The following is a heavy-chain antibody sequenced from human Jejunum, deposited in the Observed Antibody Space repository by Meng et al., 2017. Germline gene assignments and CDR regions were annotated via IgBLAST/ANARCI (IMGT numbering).Heavy chain of an antibody. CDR2: IIPLFRTA. CDR3: GRGDYSVSGSRSDFYYYYGTDV. V-gene: IGHV1-69*05. D-gene: IGHD3-10*01. CDR1: GGTFSNYV. Sequence: SVKVSCKASGGTFSNYVIYWVRQAPGQALEWRGGIIPLFRTALYAQNFQGRVTLTTDESTSAAYMDLTSLTSEDTAVYYCGRGDYSVSGSRSDFYYYYGTDVWGQGTTVTVSS. J-gene: IGHJ6*02.